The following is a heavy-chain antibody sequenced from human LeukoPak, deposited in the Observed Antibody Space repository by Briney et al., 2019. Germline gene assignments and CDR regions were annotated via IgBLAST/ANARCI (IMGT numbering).Heavy chain of an antibody. CDR3: AKDLGIAEAGTRGYGMDV. CDR2: ISWNSGSI. CDR1: GFTFDDYA. D-gene: IGHD6-19*01. V-gene: IGHV3-9*01. J-gene: IGHJ6*02. Sequence: GRSLRLSCAASGFTFDDYAMHWVRQAPGKGLEWVSGISWNSGSIGYADSVKGRFTISRDNAKNSLYLQMNSLRAEDTALYYCAKDLGIAEAGTRGYGMDVWGQGTTVTVSS.